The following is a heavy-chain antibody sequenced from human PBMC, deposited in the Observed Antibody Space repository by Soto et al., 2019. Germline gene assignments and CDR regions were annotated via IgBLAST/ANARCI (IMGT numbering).Heavy chain of an antibody. CDR2: IHPGDSDT. Sequence: GESLKISCKGSGYNFANYWIACVRQMPGEGLEWMGIIHPGDSDTRYSPPFQGQVIISADKSIRTAYLQWTSLKASDTAMYYCVRPLYNWNHFDYWGQGTLVTVSS. J-gene: IGHJ4*02. CDR1: GYNFANYW. V-gene: IGHV5-51*01. CDR3: VRPLYNWNHFDY. D-gene: IGHD1-20*01.